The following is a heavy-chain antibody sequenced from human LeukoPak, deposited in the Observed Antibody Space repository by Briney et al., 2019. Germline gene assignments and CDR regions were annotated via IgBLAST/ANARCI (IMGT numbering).Heavy chain of an antibody. CDR2: IWYTGSNK. Sequence: GRSLRLSCEASGFTFSKHGMHWVRQAPGKGLEWVGVIWYTGSNKKYADSVKGRFTISRDNSMNTLYLQMDSLIAEDTAAYYCAQDRCNDFRYCRSLQWGQGTLVTVAS. V-gene: IGHV3-30*18. CDR3: AQDRCNDFRYCRSLQ. CDR1: GFTFSKHG. D-gene: IGHD2-2*01. J-gene: IGHJ4*02.